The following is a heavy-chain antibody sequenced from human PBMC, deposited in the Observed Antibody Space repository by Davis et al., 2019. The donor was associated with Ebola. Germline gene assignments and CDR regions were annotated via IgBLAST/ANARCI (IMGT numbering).Heavy chain of an antibody. CDR3: AKDGLFIDSSWFFGY. D-gene: IGHD6-13*01. V-gene: IGHV3-23*01. Sequence: GESLKISCAASGFTFSSYGMHWVRQAPGKGLEWVSAISGSSGSTYYADSVKGRFTISRDNSKNTLYLQMNSLRAEDTAVYYCAKDGLFIDSSWFFGYWGQGTLVTVSS. CDR2: ISGSSGST. J-gene: IGHJ4*02. CDR1: GFTFSSYG.